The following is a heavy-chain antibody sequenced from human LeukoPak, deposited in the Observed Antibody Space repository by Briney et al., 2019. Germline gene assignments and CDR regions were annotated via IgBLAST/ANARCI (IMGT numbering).Heavy chain of an antibody. V-gene: IGHV3-7*03. CDR3: ARGGNSKWGYYYYYGMDV. Sequence: GGSLRLSCVASEFTFSSHAMNWVRQAPGKGLEWVANIKQDGSEKYYVDSVKGRFTISRDNAKNSLYLQMNSLRAEDTAVYYCARGGNSKWGYYYYYGMDVWGQGTTVTVSS. J-gene: IGHJ6*02. CDR2: IKQDGSEK. D-gene: IGHD2/OR15-2a*01. CDR1: EFTFSSHA.